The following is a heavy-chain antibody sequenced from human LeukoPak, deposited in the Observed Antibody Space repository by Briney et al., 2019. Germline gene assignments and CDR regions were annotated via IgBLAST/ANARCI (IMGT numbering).Heavy chain of an antibody. CDR3: ARHKDSGDYPLDY. D-gene: IGHD4-17*01. CDR2: VFYIGNT. Sequence: KSSETLSLTCTVSGGSVSNNSYYWSWIRQPPGKGLEWIGYVFYIGNTNYNPSLKSRVTMSVDTSKNHFSLKLNSVTAADTAVYYCARHKDSGDYPLDYWGQGILVSVSS. CDR1: GGSVSNNSYY. J-gene: IGHJ4*02. V-gene: IGHV4-61*03.